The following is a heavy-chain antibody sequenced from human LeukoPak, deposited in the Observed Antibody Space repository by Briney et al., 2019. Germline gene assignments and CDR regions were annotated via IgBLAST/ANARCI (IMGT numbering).Heavy chain of an antibody. Sequence: ASVKVSCKASGYTFTSYYMHWVRQAPGQGLEWMGKINPSGGSTSYAQKFQGRVTMTRDTSTSTVYMELSSLRSEDTAVYYCARVVENDAFDIWGQGAMVTVSS. V-gene: IGHV1-46*01. CDR2: INPSGGST. CDR3: ARVVENDAFDI. CDR1: GYTFTSYY. D-gene: IGHD2-15*01. J-gene: IGHJ3*02.